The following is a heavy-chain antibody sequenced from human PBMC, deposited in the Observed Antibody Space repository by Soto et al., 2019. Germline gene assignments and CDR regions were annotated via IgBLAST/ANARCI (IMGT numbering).Heavy chain of an antibody. CDR1: GLTFSRYW. V-gene: IGHV3-7*05. D-gene: IGHD2-2*02. CDR3: AVQGYCSGPTCHNWH. J-gene: IGHJ4*02. Sequence: PGGSLRLSCAASGLTFSRYWMTWVRQAPGRGLEWVANIKQDGNEKYYVDSVRGRFTISRDNARNSLFLQMNSLRAEDTAVYYCAVQGYCSGPTCHNWHWGQGTLVTVSS. CDR2: IKQDGNEK.